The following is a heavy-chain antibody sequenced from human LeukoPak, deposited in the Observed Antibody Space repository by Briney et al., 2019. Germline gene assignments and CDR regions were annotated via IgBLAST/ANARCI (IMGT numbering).Heavy chain of an antibody. CDR3: ARDRSASDYGDYVMGY. V-gene: IGHV1-2*02. J-gene: IGHJ4*02. D-gene: IGHD4-17*01. CDR2: INPNSGGT. Sequence: ASVKVSCKASGYTFTGYYMHWVRQAPGQGLEWMGWINPNSGGTNYAQKFQGRVTMTRDTSISTAYMELSRLRSDDTAVYYCARDRSASDYGDYVMGYWGQGTLVTVSS. CDR1: GYTFTGYY.